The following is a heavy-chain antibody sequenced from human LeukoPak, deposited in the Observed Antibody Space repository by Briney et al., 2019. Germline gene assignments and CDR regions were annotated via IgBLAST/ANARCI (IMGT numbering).Heavy chain of an antibody. Sequence: PGGSLRLSCAASGFTFTRYSMNWVRQAPGKGLEWVSSISSSGSYIFYAQSVEGRFIISRDNAKNSHYLQMNSLRVDDTAVYFCARGTYRSSSPSIGMPYYLDYWGQGILVSVSS. CDR3: ARGTYRSSSPSIGMPYYLDY. J-gene: IGHJ4*02. V-gene: IGHV3-21*01. CDR1: GFTFTRYS. D-gene: IGHD6-6*01. CDR2: ISSSGSYI.